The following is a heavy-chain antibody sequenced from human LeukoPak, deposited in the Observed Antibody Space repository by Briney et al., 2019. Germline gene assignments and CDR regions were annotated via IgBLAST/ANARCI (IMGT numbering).Heavy chain of an antibody. J-gene: IGHJ5*02. CDR3: ARGIPLDP. CDR2: IYYSGST. Sequence: SETLSLTCTVSGGSISSYYWSWIRQPPGKGLEWIGYIYYSGSTNYNPSLKSRVTISVDTSKNQFSLKLSSVTAADTAVYYCARGIPLDPWGQGTLVTVSS. V-gene: IGHV4-59*01. CDR1: GGSISSYY.